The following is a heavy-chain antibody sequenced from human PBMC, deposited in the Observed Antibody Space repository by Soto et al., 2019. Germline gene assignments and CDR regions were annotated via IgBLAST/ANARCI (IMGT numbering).Heavy chain of an antibody. V-gene: IGHV4-34*01. CDR3: ASPFYYYGLDV. J-gene: IGHJ6*02. Sequence: PSETLSLTCDVYGGSFSPYYWSWIRQPPGKGLEWIGEINHSGSTNYNPSLKSRVTISVDTSKKRFFLKLSSVTAADTAVYYCASPFYYYGLDVWGPGTTVTVSS. CDR1: GGSFSPYY. CDR2: INHSGST.